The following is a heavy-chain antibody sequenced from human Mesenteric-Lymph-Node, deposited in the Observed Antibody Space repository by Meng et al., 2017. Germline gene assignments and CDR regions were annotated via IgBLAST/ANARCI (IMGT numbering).Heavy chain of an antibody. CDR2: IYYSGST. Sequence: QVQLPDSVPSLRKPSQTRSLTCTVSGGSISSGGFYWSWIRQHPGKGLEWIGYIYYSGSTYYNPSLRSRVAISIDTSKNQFSLKLTSVTAADTAVYFCARTNYGDYNWFDPWGQGTLVTVSS. V-gene: IGHV4-31*03. CDR1: GGSISSGGFY. D-gene: IGHD4-17*01. J-gene: IGHJ5*02. CDR3: ARTNYGDYNWFDP.